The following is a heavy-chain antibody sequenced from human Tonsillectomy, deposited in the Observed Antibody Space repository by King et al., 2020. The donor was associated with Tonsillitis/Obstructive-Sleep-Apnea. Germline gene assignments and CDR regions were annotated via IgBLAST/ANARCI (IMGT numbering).Heavy chain of an antibody. J-gene: IGHJ6*03. V-gene: IGHV3-9*01. Sequence: VQLVESGGGLVQPGRSLRLYCAASGFTFDDYAMHWVRQAPGKGLEWVSGISWNSGSIGYADSVKGRFNISRDNAKNSLYLQMNSLRPEDTALYYCAKDTGRFLTPYMDVWGKGNTVTVSS. CDR2: ISWNSGSI. CDR1: GFTFDDYA. D-gene: IGHD3-3*01. CDR3: AKDTGRFLTPYMDV.